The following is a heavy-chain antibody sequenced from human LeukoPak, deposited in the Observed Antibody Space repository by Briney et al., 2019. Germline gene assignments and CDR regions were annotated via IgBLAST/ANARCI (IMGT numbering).Heavy chain of an antibody. J-gene: IGHJ4*02. D-gene: IGHD2-2*01. CDR1: GFTFSSYG. Sequence: GGSLRLSCAAFGFTFSSYGMHWVRQAPGKGLEWVALIGYDGTNEYYADSVKGRFTISRDNSKNTLYLQMKSLRAEDTAVYYCARDFYCSRTSCYAPSLDYWGQGTLVTVSS. V-gene: IGHV3-33*01. CDR3: ARDFYCSRTSCYAPSLDY. CDR2: IGYDGTNE.